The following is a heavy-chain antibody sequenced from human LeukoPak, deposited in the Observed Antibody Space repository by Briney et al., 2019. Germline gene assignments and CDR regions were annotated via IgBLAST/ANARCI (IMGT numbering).Heavy chain of an antibody. CDR2: ISAYNGNT. V-gene: IGHV1-18*01. CDR1: GYTFTSYG. Sequence: ASVKVSCKASGYTFTSYGISWVRQAPGQGLEWMGWISAYNGNTNYAQKLQDRVTMTTDTSTSTAYMELRSLRSDDTAVYYCARDLLAAVASDYWGQGTLVTVSS. J-gene: IGHJ4*02. CDR3: ARDLLAAVASDY. D-gene: IGHD6-19*01.